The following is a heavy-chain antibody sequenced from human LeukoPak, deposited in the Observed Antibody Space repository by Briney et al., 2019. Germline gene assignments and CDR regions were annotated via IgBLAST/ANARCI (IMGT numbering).Heavy chain of an antibody. CDR1: GGSISSGGYS. CDR3: ARGLGKGAAAADY. D-gene: IGHD6-13*01. CDR2: IYHSGST. V-gene: IGHV4-30-2*01. Sequence: SETLSLTCAVSGGSISSGGYSWSWIRQPPGKGLEWIGYIYHSGSTYYNPSLKSRVTISVDRSKNQFSLKLSSVTAADTAVYYCARGLGKGAAAADYWGQGTLVTVSS. J-gene: IGHJ4*02.